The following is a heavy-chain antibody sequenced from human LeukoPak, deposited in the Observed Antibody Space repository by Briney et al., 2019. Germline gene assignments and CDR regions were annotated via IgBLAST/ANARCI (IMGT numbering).Heavy chain of an antibody. CDR1: GGSISSYY. CDR2: IYYSGST. D-gene: IGHD3-22*01. V-gene: IGHV4-59*01. CDR3: ARGALYYYDSSGYYNAEYFQH. J-gene: IGHJ1*01. Sequence: ASETLSLTCTVSGGSISSYYWSWIRQPPGKGLEWIGYIYYSGSTNYNPSLKSRVTISVDTSKNQFSLKLSSVTAADTAVYYCARGALYYYDSSGYYNAEYFQHWGQGTLVTVSS.